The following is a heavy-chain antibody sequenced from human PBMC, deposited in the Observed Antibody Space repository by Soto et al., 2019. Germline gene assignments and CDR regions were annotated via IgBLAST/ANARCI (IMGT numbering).Heavy chain of an antibody. CDR3: ARDYWSPELRFDY. V-gene: IGHV4-61*01. D-gene: IGHD3-3*01. Sequence: ASETLSLTCSVSGGTVNSGSYYWSWVRQAPGKGLEWIGHVYYSGTTKYNPSLKSRVTISVDTSNNQFSLKINSVTAADTAIYYCARDYWSPELRFDYWGQGILVNVSS. CDR1: GGTVNSGSYY. CDR2: VYYSGTT. J-gene: IGHJ4*01.